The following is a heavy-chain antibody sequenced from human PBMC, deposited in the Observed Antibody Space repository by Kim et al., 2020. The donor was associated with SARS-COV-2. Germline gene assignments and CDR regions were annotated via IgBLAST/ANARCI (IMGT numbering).Heavy chain of an antibody. D-gene: IGHD2-15*01. V-gene: IGHV3-23*01. Sequence: TYYADSVKGRFTISRDNSKNTLYLQMNSLRAEDTAVYYCAKDCSGGSCYPWGQGTLVTVSS. CDR2: T. J-gene: IGHJ5*02. CDR3: AKDCSGGSCYP.